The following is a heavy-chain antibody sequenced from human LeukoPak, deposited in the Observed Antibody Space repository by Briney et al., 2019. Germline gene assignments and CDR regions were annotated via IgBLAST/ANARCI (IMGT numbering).Heavy chain of an antibody. J-gene: IGHJ4*02. CDR1: GVSISTTSFY. CDR2: IFFSGST. Sequence: PSETLSLTCSVSGVSISTTSFYWRWIRQPPGKGLEWIGSIFFSGSTHYNPSLKSRVTIFVDTSKNQFSLKLNSVTASDTAVYFCATTTSFDFWGRGTLVTVSS. CDR3: ATTTSFDF. V-gene: IGHV4-39*01. D-gene: IGHD1-26*01.